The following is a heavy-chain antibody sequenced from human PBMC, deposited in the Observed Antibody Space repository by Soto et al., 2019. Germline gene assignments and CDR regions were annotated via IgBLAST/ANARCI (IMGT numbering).Heavy chain of an antibody. CDR2: VSIGGST. CDR1: GFTFSSYA. Sequence: PGGSLRLSCAASGFTFSSYAMVWVGQGPGKGLEWVAVVSIGGSTHYADSVRGRFTISRDNSKNTLSLQMNSLTAEDTAVYFCAKRRGAGGHFDYWGQGALVTGSS. D-gene: IGHD2-15*01. CDR3: AKRRGAGGHFDY. V-gene: IGHV3-23*01. J-gene: IGHJ4*02.